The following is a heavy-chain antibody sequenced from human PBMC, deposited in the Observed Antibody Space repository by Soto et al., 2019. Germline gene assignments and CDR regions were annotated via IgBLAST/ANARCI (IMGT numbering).Heavy chain of an antibody. J-gene: IGHJ6*02. CDR3: ARGPAYSSGRGAYYYGMDV. CDR2: IIPILGIA. CDR1: GGTFSSYT. Sequence: QVQLVQSGAEVKKPGSSVKVSCKASGGTFSSYTISWVRQAPGQGLEWMGRIIPILGIANYAQKFQGRVTITADKSTSTAYMELRSLRSEDTAVYYCARGPAYSSGRGAYYYGMDVWGQGTTVTVSS. V-gene: IGHV1-69*02. D-gene: IGHD6-19*01.